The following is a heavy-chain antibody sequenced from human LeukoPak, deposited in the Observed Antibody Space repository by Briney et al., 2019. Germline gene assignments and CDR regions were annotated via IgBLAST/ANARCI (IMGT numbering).Heavy chain of an antibody. D-gene: IGHD1-26*01. CDR3: ARDPVGATLAVSSYFDY. CDR2: ISYDGSNK. Sequence: GGSLRLSCAASGFTLSSYAMHWVRQAPGKGLEWVAVISYDGSNKYYADSVKGRFTISRDNSKNTLYLQMNSLRAEDTAVYYCARDPVGATLAVSSYFDYWGQGTLVTVSS. J-gene: IGHJ4*02. V-gene: IGHV3-30*04. CDR1: GFTLSSYA.